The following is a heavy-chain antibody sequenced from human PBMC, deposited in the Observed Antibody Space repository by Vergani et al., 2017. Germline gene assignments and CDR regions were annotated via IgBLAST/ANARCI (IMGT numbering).Heavy chain of an antibody. J-gene: IGHJ5*02. Sequence: EVQLEESGGGWVLPGRSLRLSCVASGFTSAGYAMHWVRQAPGKGLEWVSGISWNSNSIGYADSVKGRFTISRDNAKNSLYLQMNSLRAEDTALYYCAKDLGTSSGGGWFDPWCQGTLVTVSS. V-gene: IGHV3-9*02. CDR3: AKDLGTSSGGGWFDP. CDR1: GFTSAGYA. CDR2: ISWNSNSI. D-gene: IGHD6-6*01.